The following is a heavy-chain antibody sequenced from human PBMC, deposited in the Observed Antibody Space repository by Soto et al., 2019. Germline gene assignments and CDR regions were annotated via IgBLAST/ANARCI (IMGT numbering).Heavy chain of an antibody. Sequence: SETLTLTCKGSDSSFLRYYLSLLRQRPGKGLEWLGYVHSSGNTNYNPSLKSRVTISLDTANYQFSLRLTSVTAGETAVYYCARDFRAYGDPFGYWGQGIMVTVSS. J-gene: IGHJ4*02. CDR1: DSSFLRYY. D-gene: IGHD4-17*01. CDR2: VHSSGNT. V-gene: IGHV4-59*01. CDR3: ARDFRAYGDPFGY.